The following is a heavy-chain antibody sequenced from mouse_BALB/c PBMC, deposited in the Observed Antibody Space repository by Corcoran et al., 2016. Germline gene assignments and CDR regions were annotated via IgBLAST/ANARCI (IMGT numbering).Heavy chain of an antibody. CDR2: ILPGSGST. Sequence: QVQLQQSGAELMKPGASVKIACKATGYTFSSYWIHWVKQRPGHGLEWIGEILPGSGSTNNNEKFKGKATFTADSSSNTAYMQFSRLTSEDSAVDYCARQGGAYWGQGTLVTVSA. V-gene: IGHV1-9*01. CDR3: ARQGGAY. J-gene: IGHJ3*01. D-gene: IGHD1-1*02. CDR1: GYTFSSYW.